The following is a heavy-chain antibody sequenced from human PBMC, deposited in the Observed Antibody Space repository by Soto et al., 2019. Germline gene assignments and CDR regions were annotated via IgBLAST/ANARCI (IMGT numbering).Heavy chain of an antibody. CDR3: ARDNNWSYDY. CDR1: GFTFSSHW. J-gene: IGHJ4*02. V-gene: IGHV3-74*01. CDR2: IGPDGSTT. D-gene: IGHD1-1*01. Sequence: GGSLRLSCAASGFTFSSHWTHWVRQAPGKGLVWVSHIGPDGSTTRDADSVQGRFTISRDNARNTLYLQMNTLRDEDTAVYYCARDNNWSYDYWGQGILVTVSS.